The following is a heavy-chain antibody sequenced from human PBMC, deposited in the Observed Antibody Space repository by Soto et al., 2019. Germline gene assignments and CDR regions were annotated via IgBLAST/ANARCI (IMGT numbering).Heavy chain of an antibody. CDR2: IYWDDDK. CDR1: GFSLSTSGVG. CDR3: AHNLARGVVY. D-gene: IGHD3-10*01. Sequence: QITLKESGPTLVKPTQTLTLTCTFSGFSLSTSGVGVGWIRQPPGKALEWLTLIYWDDDKRYSPSLKSRLTTTKHPSKTLLVVTLANMDPVDTATYYGAHNLARGVVYWGQGTLVTVSS. J-gene: IGHJ4*02. V-gene: IGHV2-5*02.